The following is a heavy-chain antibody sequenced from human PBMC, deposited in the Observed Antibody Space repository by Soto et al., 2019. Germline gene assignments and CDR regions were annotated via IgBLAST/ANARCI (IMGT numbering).Heavy chain of an antibody. CDR1: GFTFSNYW. V-gene: IGHV3-7*01. J-gene: IGHJ4*02. Sequence: GGSLRLSCAASGFTFSNYWMTWVRQAPGKGLEWVANIKQDESERYYVDSVKGRFTISRDNAKNSLYLQMNSLRAEDTAVYYCARSSSWYRFDCWGQGTLVTVSS. CDR2: IKQDESER. D-gene: IGHD6-13*01. CDR3: ARSSSWYRFDC.